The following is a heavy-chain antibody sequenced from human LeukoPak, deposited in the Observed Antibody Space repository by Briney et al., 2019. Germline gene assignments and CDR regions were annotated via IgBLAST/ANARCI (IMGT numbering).Heavy chain of an antibody. CDR2: IIPILGIA. CDR1: GGTFSSYA. CDR3: ATCSGGSCYSLDY. Sequence: SVKVSCKXSGGTFSSYAISWVRQAPGQGLEWMGRIIPILGIANYAQKFQGRVTITADKSTSTAYMELSSLRSEDTAVYYCATCSGGSCYSLDYWGQGTLVTVSS. V-gene: IGHV1-69*04. J-gene: IGHJ4*02. D-gene: IGHD2-15*01.